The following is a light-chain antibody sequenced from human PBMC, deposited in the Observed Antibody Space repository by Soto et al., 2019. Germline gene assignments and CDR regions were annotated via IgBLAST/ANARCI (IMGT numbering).Light chain of an antibody. J-gene: IGKJ2*01. CDR3: QHYNNWPPYT. V-gene: IGKV3-15*01. CDR1: QSVNSD. CDR2: DAS. Sequence: EIGMTQSPATLSLSPGERATISCRASQSVNSDLAWYQQKPGQAPRLLIYDASTRAAGVPARFTGSGSETEFTLTISSLQSEDYAVYYCQHYNNWPPYTFGQGTKLEIK.